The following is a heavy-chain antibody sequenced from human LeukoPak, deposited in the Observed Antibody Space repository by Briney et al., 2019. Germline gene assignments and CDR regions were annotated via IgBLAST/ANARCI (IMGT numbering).Heavy chain of an antibody. Sequence: ASVKVSCKASGYTFTSYCIRGVRQAPAQGLEWMGWISAYNGNTNYAQKLQGRVTMTTDTSTSTAYMELRSLRSDDTAVYYCARDRPIGELHYWGQGTLVTVSS. CDR3: ARDRPIGELHY. CDR1: GYTFTSYC. J-gene: IGHJ4*02. D-gene: IGHD3-10*01. V-gene: IGHV1-18*01. CDR2: ISAYNGNT.